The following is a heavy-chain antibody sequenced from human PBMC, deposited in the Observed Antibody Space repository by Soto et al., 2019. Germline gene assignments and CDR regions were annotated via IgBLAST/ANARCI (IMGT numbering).Heavy chain of an antibody. Sequence: GGSLRLSCAASGFSFSNYAMSWVRQAPGTGLEWVSAIDSGGGSTYYAASVKGRFSISRDNSMNTLYLQMNSLRAEDTAIYYCTKGKAVAGLGAFDIWGQGTMVTVSS. CDR2: IDSGGGST. CDR1: GFSFSNYA. J-gene: IGHJ3*02. CDR3: TKGKAVAGLGAFDI. V-gene: IGHV3-23*01. D-gene: IGHD6-19*01.